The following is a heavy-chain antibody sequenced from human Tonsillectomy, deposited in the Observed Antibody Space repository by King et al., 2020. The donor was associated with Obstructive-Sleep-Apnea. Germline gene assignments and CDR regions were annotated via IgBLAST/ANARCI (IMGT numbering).Heavy chain of an antibody. V-gene: IGHV3-23*04. CDR3: AKALRGPMVRGVPSMIDC. CDR2: ISGSGGST. D-gene: IGHD3-10*01. J-gene: IGHJ4*02. Sequence: VQLVESGGGLVQPGGSLRLSCAASGFTFSTYAMSWVRHAPGKGLEWVSAISGSGGSTYYAASLKGRFTISRDNSKNTLYLQMNSLRAEDTAVYYCAKALRGPMVRGVPSMIDCWGQGTLVTVSS. CDR1: GFTFSTYA.